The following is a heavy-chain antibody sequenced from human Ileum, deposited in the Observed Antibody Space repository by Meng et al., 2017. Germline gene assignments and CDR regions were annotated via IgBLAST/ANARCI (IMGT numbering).Heavy chain of an antibody. Sequence: GGSLRLSCAASGFTFSSYGMHWVRQAPGKGLEYVSATSSSGGSTFYVESVKGRFTISRDSSKNTVFLQMGSLRDEDTAVYYCARRSSSGWLDYWGQGILVTVSS. CDR2: TSSSGGST. J-gene: IGHJ4*02. V-gene: IGHV3-64*02. D-gene: IGHD6-19*01. CDR1: GFTFSSYG. CDR3: ARRSSSGWLDY.